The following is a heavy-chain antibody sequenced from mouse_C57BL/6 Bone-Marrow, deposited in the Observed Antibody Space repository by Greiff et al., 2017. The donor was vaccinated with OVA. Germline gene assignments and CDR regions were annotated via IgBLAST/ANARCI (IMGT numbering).Heavy chain of an antibody. Sequence: QVQLKESGAELVRPGASVTLSCKASGYTFTDYEMHWVKQTPVHGLEWIGAIDPETGGTAYNQKFKGKAILTADKSSSTAYMELRSLTSEDSAVYYCTRAYGSTYWGQGTTLTVSS. CDR3: TRAYGSTY. V-gene: IGHV1-15*01. CDR2: IDPETGGT. J-gene: IGHJ2*01. CDR1: GYTFTDYE. D-gene: IGHD1-1*01.